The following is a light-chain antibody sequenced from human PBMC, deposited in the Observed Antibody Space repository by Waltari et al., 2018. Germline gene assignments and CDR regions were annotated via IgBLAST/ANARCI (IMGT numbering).Light chain of an antibody. Sequence: DIQMTQSPSSLSASVGHRVTLTCRASQDIRNSLAWYQQKPGAAPKLLLYAASRVLSGVPARFSGSGSGTDYTLTSSSLQPEDVATYYCQQYYSTPYTFGQGTKLEI. J-gene: IGKJ2*01. CDR3: QQYYSTPYT. V-gene: IGKV1-NL1*01. CDR1: QDIRNS. CDR2: AAS.